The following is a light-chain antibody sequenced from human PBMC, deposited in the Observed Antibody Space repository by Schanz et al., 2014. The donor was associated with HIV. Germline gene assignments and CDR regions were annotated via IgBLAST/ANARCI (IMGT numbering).Light chain of an antibody. CDR1: QSILFSSNNRNY. CDR2: WAS. V-gene: IGKV4-1*01. CDR3: QQYYSTVT. Sequence: DIVMTQSPDSLAVSLGERAVINCKSSQSILFSSNNRNYLAWYQQKPGQPPKLLISWASTRESGVPDRFSGSGSGTDFTLTISSLQAEDVAVYYCQQYYSTVTFGQGTRLDIK. J-gene: IGKJ5*01.